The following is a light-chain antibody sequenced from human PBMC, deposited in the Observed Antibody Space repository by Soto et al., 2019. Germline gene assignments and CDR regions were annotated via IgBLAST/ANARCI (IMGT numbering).Light chain of an antibody. CDR2: EVT. J-gene: IGLJ3*02. Sequence: QSALTQPPSASGSPGQSXXXSCTGTSSDVXXXXYVSWYQQHXGKAPKFIIYEVTKRPSGVPDRFSGSKSGNTASLTVSGLQAEDEADYYCSSYAGNNNLVFGGGPRSPS. V-gene: IGLV2-8*01. CDR3: SSYAGNNNLV. CDR1: SSDVXXXXY.